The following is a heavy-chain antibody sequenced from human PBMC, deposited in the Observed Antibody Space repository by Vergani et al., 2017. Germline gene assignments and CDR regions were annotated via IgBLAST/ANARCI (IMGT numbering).Heavy chain of an antibody. CDR2: INHSGST. CDR3: AREAAAGTVFDY. Sequence: QVQLQQWGAGLLKPSETLSLTCAVYGGSFSGYYWSWIRQPPGKGLEWIGEINHSGSTNYNPSLKSRVTISVDTSKNQFSLKLSSVTAADTAVYYCAREAAAGTVFDYWGQGTLVTVSS. D-gene: IGHD6-13*01. V-gene: IGHV4-34*01. J-gene: IGHJ4*02. CDR1: GGSFSGYY.